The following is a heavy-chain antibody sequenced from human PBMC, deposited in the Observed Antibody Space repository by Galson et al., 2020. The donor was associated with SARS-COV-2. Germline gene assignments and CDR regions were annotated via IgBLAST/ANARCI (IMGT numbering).Heavy chain of an antibody. CDR3: ARNILWGRYYFDS. J-gene: IGHJ4*02. V-gene: IGHV4-59*08. CDR1: GGSITGYY. D-gene: IGHD7-27*01. Sequence: ASETLSLTCSVSGGSITGYYWSWIRQSPGKGLERVGFIAYNGNTKYNPSLERRLTMSLDMSRNRFSLRLTPVTAADTAVSYCARNILWGRYYFDSWGQGTLVSVSS. CDR2: IAYNGNT.